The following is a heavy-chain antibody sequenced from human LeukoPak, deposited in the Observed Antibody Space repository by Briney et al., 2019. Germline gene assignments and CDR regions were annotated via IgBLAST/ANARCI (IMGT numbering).Heavy chain of an antibody. J-gene: IGHJ3*02. Sequence: EASVKVSCKASGGTLSSYAISWVRQAPGQGLEWMGRIIPILGIANYAQKFQGRVTITADKSTSTAYMELSSLRSEDTAVYYCARGGRMIVDAFDIWGQGTMVTVSS. V-gene: IGHV1-69*04. CDR3: ARGGRMIVDAFDI. CDR2: IIPILGIA. CDR1: GGTLSSYA. D-gene: IGHD3-22*01.